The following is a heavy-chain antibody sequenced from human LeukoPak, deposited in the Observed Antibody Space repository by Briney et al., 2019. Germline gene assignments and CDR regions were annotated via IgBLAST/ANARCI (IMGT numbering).Heavy chain of an antibody. CDR3: ARDLSSSWHTPTGY. J-gene: IGHJ4*02. D-gene: IGHD6-13*01. V-gene: IGHV3-21*01. CDR1: GFTFSSYS. Sequence: GGSLRLSCAASGFTFSSYSMNWVRQAPGKGLGWVSSISSSSSYIYYADSVKGRFTISRDNAKNSLYLQMNSLRAEDTAVYYCARDLSSSWHTPTGYWGQGTLVTVSS. CDR2: ISSSSSYI.